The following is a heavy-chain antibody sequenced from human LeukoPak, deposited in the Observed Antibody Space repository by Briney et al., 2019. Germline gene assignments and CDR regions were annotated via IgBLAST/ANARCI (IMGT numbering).Heavy chain of an antibody. CDR2: ISSSSSYI. Sequence: GGSLRLSCAASGFTFSSYSMNWVRQAPGKGLEWVSSISSSSSYIYYADSVKGRFTISRDNSKNTLYLQMNSLRAEDTAVYYCAKAGPPGPPGPFDYWGQGTLVTVSS. J-gene: IGHJ4*02. V-gene: IGHV3-21*04. CDR3: AKAGPPGPPGPFDY. D-gene: IGHD1-14*01. CDR1: GFTFSSYS.